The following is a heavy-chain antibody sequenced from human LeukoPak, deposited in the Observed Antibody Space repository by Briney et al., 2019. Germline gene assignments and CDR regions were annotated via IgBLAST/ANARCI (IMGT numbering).Heavy chain of an antibody. CDR1: GFTFSSYS. V-gene: IGHV3-21*01. D-gene: IGHD5-12*01. CDR2: ISSSSSYI. CDR3: AREGSGHDSNWFDP. J-gene: IGHJ5*02. Sequence: GGSLRLSCAASGFTFSSYSMNWVRQAPGKGLEWVSSISSSSSYIYYADSVKGRFTISRDNAKNSLYLQMNSLRAEDTAVYYCAREGSGHDSNWFDPWGQGTLVTVSS.